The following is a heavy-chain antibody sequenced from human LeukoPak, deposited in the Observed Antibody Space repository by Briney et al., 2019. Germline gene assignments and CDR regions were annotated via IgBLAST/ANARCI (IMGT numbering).Heavy chain of an antibody. CDR3: ARCEGYYDSSGAFDYYMDV. V-gene: IGHV4-61*02. Sequence: PSQTLSLTCTVSGGSISSGSYYWSWIRQPAGKGLEWIGRIYTSGSINYNPSLKSRVTISVDTSKNQFSLKLSSVTAADTAVYYCARCEGYYDSSGAFDYYMDVWGKGTTVTVSS. J-gene: IGHJ6*03. D-gene: IGHD3-22*01. CDR1: GGSISSGSYY. CDR2: IYTSGSI.